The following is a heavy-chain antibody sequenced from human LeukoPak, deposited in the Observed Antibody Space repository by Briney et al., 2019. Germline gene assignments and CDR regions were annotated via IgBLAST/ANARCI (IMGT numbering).Heavy chain of an antibody. CDR3: ARDPATVTTDYYYYMDV. CDR1: AYTFTSYG. CDR2: INPNSGGT. Sequence: GASVKVSCKASAYTFTSYGISWVRQAPGQGLNWRGRINPNSGGTNYAQKFQGRVTMTRDTSISTAYMELSRLRSDDTAVYYCARDPATVTTDYYYYMDVWGKGTTVTVSS. J-gene: IGHJ6*03. V-gene: IGHV1-2*06. D-gene: IGHD4-17*01.